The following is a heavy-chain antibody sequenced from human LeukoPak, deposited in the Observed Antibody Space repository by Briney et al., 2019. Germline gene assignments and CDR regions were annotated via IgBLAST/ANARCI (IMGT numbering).Heavy chain of an antibody. CDR2: ISGSGGST. Sequence: PGGSLRLSCAASGFTFSSYAMSWVRQAPGKGLEWVSAISGSGGSTYYADSVKGRFTISRDNSKNTLYLQMNSLRAEDTAVYYFAIREGQQPYPFDYWGQGTLVTVSS. CDR3: AIREGQQPYPFDY. V-gene: IGHV3-23*01. CDR1: GFTFSSYA. D-gene: IGHD6-13*01. J-gene: IGHJ4*02.